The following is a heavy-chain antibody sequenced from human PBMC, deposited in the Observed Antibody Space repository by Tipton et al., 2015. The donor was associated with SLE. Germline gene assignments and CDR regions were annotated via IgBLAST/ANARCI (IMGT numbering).Heavy chain of an antibody. Sequence: TLSLTCAVYGGSFSGYYWSWIRQPPGKGLEWIGEINHSGSTNYNPSLKSRVTISVDTSKNQFSLKLSSVTAADTAVYYCARGYRSSRPSYYFDYWGQGTLVTVSS. CDR2: INHSGST. D-gene: IGHD6-6*01. V-gene: IGHV4-34*01. CDR1: GGSFSGYY. CDR3: ARGYRSSRPSYYFDY. J-gene: IGHJ4*02.